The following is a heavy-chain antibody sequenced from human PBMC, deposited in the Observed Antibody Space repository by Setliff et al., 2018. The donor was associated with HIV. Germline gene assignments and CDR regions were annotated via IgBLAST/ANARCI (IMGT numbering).Heavy chain of an antibody. D-gene: IGHD5-12*01. V-gene: IGHV4-38-2*02. CDR1: GYSISSGYH. CDR3: ASMYSGYDQDYFDY. J-gene: IGHJ4*02. CDR2: IYHSGTT. Sequence: SETLSLTCTVSGYSISSGYHWGWIRQAPGRGLEWIGNIYHSGTTSYNPSLKSRVTISIDTSNSQFSLNLRSVTAADTAVYYCASMYSGYDQDYFDYWGQGTLVTVSS.